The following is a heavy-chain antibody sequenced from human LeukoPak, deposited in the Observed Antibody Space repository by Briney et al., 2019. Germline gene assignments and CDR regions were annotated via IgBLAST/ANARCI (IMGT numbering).Heavy chain of an antibody. CDR3: ARDYGCGDYYFDY. CDR2: IIPIFGTA. CDR1: GGTFSSYA. D-gene: IGHD4-17*01. Sequence: ASVKVSCKASGGTFSSYAISWVRQAPGQGLEWKGGIIPIFGTANYAQKFQGRVTITADKSTSTAYMELSSLRSEDTAVYYCARDYGCGDYYFDYWGQGTLVTVSS. J-gene: IGHJ4*02. V-gene: IGHV1-69*06.